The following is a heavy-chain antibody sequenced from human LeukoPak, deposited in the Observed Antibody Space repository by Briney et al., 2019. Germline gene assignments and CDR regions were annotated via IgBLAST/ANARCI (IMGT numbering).Heavy chain of an antibody. CDR1: GYTFTSYG. CDR3: AREREIPSAAMANSGVDY. CDR2: INPNSGGT. D-gene: IGHD5-18*01. J-gene: IGHJ4*02. V-gene: IGHV1-2*02. Sequence: ASVKVSCKASGYTFTSYGISWVRQAPGQGLEWMGWINPNSGGTNYAQKFQGRVTMTRDTSISTAYMELSRLRSDDTAVYYCAREREIPSAAMANSGVDYWGQGTLVTVSS.